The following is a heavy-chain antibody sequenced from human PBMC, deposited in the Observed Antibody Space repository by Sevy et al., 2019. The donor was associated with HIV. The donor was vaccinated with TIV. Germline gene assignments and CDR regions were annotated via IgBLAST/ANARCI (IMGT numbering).Heavy chain of an antibody. Sequence: GGSVRLSCAASGFTLSDYYMSWIRQAPGKGLEWVSYISGSGSTIYYADSVKGRFTISRDNAKNSLSLQMNSLRAEDTAVYFCARDHVKDGDLGDYYYYAMDVWGQGTTVTVSS. CDR3: ARDHVKDGDLGDYYYYAMDV. CDR1: GFTLSDYY. J-gene: IGHJ6*02. D-gene: IGHD4-17*01. V-gene: IGHV3-11*01. CDR2: ISGSGSTI.